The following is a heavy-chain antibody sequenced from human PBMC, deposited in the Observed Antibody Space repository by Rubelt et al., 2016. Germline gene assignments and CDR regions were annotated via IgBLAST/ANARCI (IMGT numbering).Heavy chain of an antibody. CDR3: AKALGWYSSSPEDYFDY. D-gene: IGHD6-13*01. J-gene: IGHJ4*02. V-gene: IGHV3-33*06. CDR2: IWYDGSNK. CDR1: GFTFSSYG. Sequence: GFTFSSYGMHWVRQAPGKGLEWVAVIWYDGSNKYYADSVKGRFTISRDNAKNTLYLQMNSLGAEDTAVYYCAKALGWYSSSPEDYFDYWGQGTLVTVSS.